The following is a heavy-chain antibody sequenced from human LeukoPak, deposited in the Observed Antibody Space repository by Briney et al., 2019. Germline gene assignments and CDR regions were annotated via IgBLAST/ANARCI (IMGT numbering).Heavy chain of an antibody. CDR3: AKGTPFRNFDY. D-gene: IGHD1-14*01. CDR1: GFTFSSYA. Sequence: GGSLRISCTASGFTFSSYAMSWVRQAPGKGLDWVSAISGSGVSTYYPDSVKGRFTISRDNSKNTLYLQMNSLRAEDTAVYYCAKGTPFRNFDYWGQGTLVTVSS. J-gene: IGHJ4*02. CDR2: ISGSGVST. V-gene: IGHV3-23*01.